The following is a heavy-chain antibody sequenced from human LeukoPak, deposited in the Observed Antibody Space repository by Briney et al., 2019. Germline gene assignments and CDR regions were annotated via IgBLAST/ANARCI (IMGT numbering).Heavy chain of an antibody. CDR3: AKDVFELYDIYDH. V-gene: IGHV3-23*01. CDR1: GFTFNNYA. D-gene: IGHD3-9*01. J-gene: IGHJ4*02. Sequence: GGSLRLSCAASGFTFNNYAMNWVRQAPGKGLEWVSEISHSGGTTKSADSVKGRFTISRDNSKNTLYLQMNSLRAEDTAVYYCAKDVFELYDIYDHWGQGTLVTVSS. CDR2: ISHSGGTT.